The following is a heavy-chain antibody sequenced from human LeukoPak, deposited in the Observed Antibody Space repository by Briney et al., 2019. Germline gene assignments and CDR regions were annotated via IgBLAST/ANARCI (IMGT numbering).Heavy chain of an antibody. Sequence: GGSLRLSCAASGFTFSNAWMSWVRQAPGKGLEWVSSISSSSNYIYYADSLKGRFTISRDNAKNSLYLQMNTLRAEDTAVYYCARQWLVSPLFDYWGQGTLVTVSS. J-gene: IGHJ4*02. CDR3: ARQWLVSPLFDY. CDR1: GFTFSNAW. V-gene: IGHV3-21*01. D-gene: IGHD6-19*01. CDR2: ISSSSNYI.